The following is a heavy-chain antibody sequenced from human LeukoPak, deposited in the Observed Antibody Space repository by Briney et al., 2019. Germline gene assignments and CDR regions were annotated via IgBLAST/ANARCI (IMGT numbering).Heavy chain of an antibody. V-gene: IGHV3-23*01. CDR1: GFTFSSYS. CDR2: IGGGGSDT. J-gene: IGHJ3*02. Sequence: GGSLRLSCAASGFTFSSYSMNWVRQAPGKGLEWGSAIGGGGSDTKYTDSVKGRFTILRDISKNTLYQQMNSLRAEDTAVYFCAKDVFRGAFDIWGQGTMVTVSA. CDR3: AKDVFRGAFDI.